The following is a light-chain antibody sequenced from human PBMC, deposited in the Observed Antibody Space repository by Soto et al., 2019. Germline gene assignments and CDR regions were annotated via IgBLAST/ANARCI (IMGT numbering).Light chain of an antibody. Sequence: DIQMTQSPSTLSASVGDRVTITCRASQRISNWLAWYQQKPGKAPNLLIYKASSLESGVPSRFSGSGSGTEFTLTISSLQPDDFATYYCQQYHSYSRTFGQGTKVDIK. V-gene: IGKV1-5*03. J-gene: IGKJ1*01. CDR2: KAS. CDR3: QQYHSYSRT. CDR1: QRISNW.